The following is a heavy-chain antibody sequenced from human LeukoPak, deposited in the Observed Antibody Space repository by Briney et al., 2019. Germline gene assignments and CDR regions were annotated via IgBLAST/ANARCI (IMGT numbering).Heavy chain of an antibody. Sequence: GGSLRLSCAASGFTFSSYAMSWVRQAPGKGLEWVSVISGSGSTTYYADSVKGRFTISRDNSKNTVYLQMNSLRAEDKAVYYCAKGSERGSRRYSTHFDYWGQGTLVTVSS. D-gene: IGHD3-22*01. CDR2: ISGSGSTT. CDR3: AKGSERGSRRYSTHFDY. CDR1: GFTFSSYA. J-gene: IGHJ4*02. V-gene: IGHV3-23*01.